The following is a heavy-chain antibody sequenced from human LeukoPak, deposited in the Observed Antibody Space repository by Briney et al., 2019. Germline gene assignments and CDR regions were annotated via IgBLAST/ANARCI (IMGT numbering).Heavy chain of an antibody. J-gene: IGHJ4*02. CDR3: AKKVGASYYFDY. Sequence: PGGSLRLSCAASGFTFSSYAMSWVRQTPGKGLEWVSAIRGSGGSTYYADSVKGRFTISRDNSKNTLYLHMNSLRAEDTAVYYCAKKVGASYYFDYWGQGTLVTVSS. CDR2: IRGSGGST. D-gene: IGHD1-26*01. V-gene: IGHV3-23*01. CDR1: GFTFSSYA.